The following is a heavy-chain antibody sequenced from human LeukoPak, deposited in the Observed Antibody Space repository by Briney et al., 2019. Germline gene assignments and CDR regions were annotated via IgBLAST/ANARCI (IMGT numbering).Heavy chain of an antibody. CDR3: ARDKGELLAASGFDP. CDR2: INPNSGGT. V-gene: IGHV1-2*02. CDR1: GYTFTGYY. Sequence: ASVKVSCKAPGYTFTGYYMHWVRQAPGQGLEWMGWINPNSGGTNYAQKFQGRVTMTRDTSISTAYMELSRLRSDDTAVYYCARDKGELLAASGFDPWGQGTLVTVSS. J-gene: IGHJ5*02. D-gene: IGHD6-13*01.